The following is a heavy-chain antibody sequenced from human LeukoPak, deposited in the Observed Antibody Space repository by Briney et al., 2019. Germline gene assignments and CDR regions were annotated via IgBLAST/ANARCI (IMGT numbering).Heavy chain of an antibody. D-gene: IGHD6-6*01. J-gene: IGHJ4*02. CDR1: GYSFTSYW. V-gene: IGHV5-51*01. CDR2: IYPGDSDT. CDR3: ARHYSTSSSDY. Sequence: GESLKISCKGSGYSFTSYWIGWVRQMPGKGLEWMGIIYPGDSDTRYSPSFQGQVSISADKSISTSYLQWSSLKASDTAMYYCARHYSTSSSDYWGQGTLVTVSS.